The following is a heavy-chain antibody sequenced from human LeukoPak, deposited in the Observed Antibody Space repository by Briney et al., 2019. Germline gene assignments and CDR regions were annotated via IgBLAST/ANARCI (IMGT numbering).Heavy chain of an antibody. D-gene: IGHD2-2*01. V-gene: IGHV4-34*01. CDR2: INHSGST. CDR1: GGSFSGYY. J-gene: IGHJ4*02. Sequence: KPPETLSLTCAVYGGSFSGYYWSWIRQPPEKGLEWIGEINHSGSTNYNPSLKSRVTISVDTSKNQFSLKLSSVTAADTAVYYCARGGYCSSTSCYFFDYWGQGILVTVSS. CDR3: ARGGYCSSTSCYFFDY.